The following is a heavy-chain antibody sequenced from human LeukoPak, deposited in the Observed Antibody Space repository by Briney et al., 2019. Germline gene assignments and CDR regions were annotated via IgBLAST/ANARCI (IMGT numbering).Heavy chain of an antibody. CDR1: GGSISSGSYY. D-gene: IGHD3-10*01. Sequence: TSETLSLTCTVSGGSISSGSYYWSWIRQPAGKGLEWIGRIYTSGSTYYNPSLKSRVIILIDTAKNHFSLNLSSVTAADTAVYYCARSDGYGLVGIWGQGTTVTVSS. CDR2: IYTSGST. V-gene: IGHV4-61*02. CDR3: ARSDGYGLVGI. J-gene: IGHJ3*02.